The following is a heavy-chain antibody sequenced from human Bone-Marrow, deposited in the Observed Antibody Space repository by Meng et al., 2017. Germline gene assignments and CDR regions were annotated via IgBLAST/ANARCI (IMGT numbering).Heavy chain of an antibody. Sequence: VHRQAWGTVLAKPSGTLSLPCAVSGGSIRSSNWWSWVRQPPGKGLEWIGEIYHSGSTNYNPSLKSRVTISVDKSKNQFSLKLSSVTAADTAVYYCARATYYYDSSRRNMRDLPFDYWGQGTLVTVSS. CDR2: IYHSGST. V-gene: IGHV4-4*02. CDR3: ARATYYYDSSRRNMRDLPFDY. J-gene: IGHJ4*02. D-gene: IGHD3-22*01. CDR1: GGSIRSSNW.